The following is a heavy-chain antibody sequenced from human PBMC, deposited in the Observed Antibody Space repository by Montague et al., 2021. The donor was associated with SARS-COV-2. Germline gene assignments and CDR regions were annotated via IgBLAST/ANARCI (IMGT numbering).Heavy chain of an antibody. Sequence: PALVKPTQTLTLPCTFSGFSLSTTGVGVGWIRQPPGKALEWLALXXWGDEKRYSPSLKSRLTITKDASKNQVVLTMTNMDPVDTATYYCAHRIARHYDTSAYLWCPFDFWGQGTLVTVSS. CDR3: AHRIARHYDTSAYLWCPFDF. V-gene: IGHV2-5*02. D-gene: IGHD3-22*01. CDR2: XXWGDEK. J-gene: IGHJ4*02. CDR1: GFSLSTTGVG.